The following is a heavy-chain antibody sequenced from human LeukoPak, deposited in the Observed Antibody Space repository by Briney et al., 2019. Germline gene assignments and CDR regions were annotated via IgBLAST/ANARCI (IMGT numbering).Heavy chain of an antibody. V-gene: IGHV3-30*18. CDR1: GFTFSSFG. CDR3: AKSHPPTVTTEEGEYLQH. J-gene: IGHJ1*01. Sequence: GASLKLSCAASGFTFSSFGMHWVRQAPGQGLEWMAVISFDGSNQYYADSVKGRYTIYRDNFKNTVYLQMNRLRADETAVYYCAKSHPPTVTTEEGEYLQHWGQGTLVTVSS. CDR2: ISFDGSNQ. D-gene: IGHD4-17*01.